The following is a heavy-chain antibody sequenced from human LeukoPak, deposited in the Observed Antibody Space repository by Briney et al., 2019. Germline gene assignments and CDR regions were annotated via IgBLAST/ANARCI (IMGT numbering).Heavy chain of an antibody. J-gene: IGHJ6*02. V-gene: IGHV4-31*03. CDR1: GGSISSGGYY. CDR3: ARVLATPDYYYGMDV. Sequence: SQTLSLTCTVSGGSISSGGYYWSWIRQHPGKGLEWIGYIYYSGSTYYNPSLKSRVTISVDMSKNQFSLKLSSVTAADTAVYYCARVLATPDYYYGMDVWGQGTTVTVSS. D-gene: IGHD5-24*01. CDR2: IYYSGST.